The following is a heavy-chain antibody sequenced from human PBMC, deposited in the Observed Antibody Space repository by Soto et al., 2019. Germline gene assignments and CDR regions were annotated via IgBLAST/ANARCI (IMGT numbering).Heavy chain of an antibody. D-gene: IGHD1-26*01. V-gene: IGHV3-30*18. CDR3: AKDWVGGSNRYYLEY. Sequence: GGSLRLSCAASGFTFSDYGLHWVRQAPGKGLEWVAFLSHHSYKKYYAVSVKGRFTVSRDNSKNTLYLQMNSLRTEDTAVYYCAKDWVGGSNRYYLEYWGQGTPVTVSS. CDR1: GFTFSDYG. CDR2: LSHHSYKK. J-gene: IGHJ4*02.